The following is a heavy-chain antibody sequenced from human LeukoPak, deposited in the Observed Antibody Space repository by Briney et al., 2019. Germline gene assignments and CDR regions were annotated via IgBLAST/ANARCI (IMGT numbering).Heavy chain of an antibody. CDR1: GFTFSSYW. CDR3: ARRPGYYYYYMDV. J-gene: IGHJ6*03. V-gene: IGHV3-7*01. CDR2: IKEDGSEK. Sequence: GGSLRLSCAASGFTFSSYWMSWVRQAPGKGLEWVANIKEDGSEKHYVGSVKGRFTISRDNAKNSLSLQMNSLRAEDTAVYYCARRPGYYYYYMDVWGKGTTVTVSS.